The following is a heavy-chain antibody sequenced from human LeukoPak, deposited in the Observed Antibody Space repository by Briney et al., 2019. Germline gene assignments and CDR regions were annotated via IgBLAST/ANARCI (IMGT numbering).Heavy chain of an antibody. V-gene: IGHV4-34*01. CDR1: GGSFSGYY. Sequence: SSETLSLTCAVYGGSFSGYYWSWIRQPPGRGLEWIGEINHSGSTNYNPSLKSRVTISVDTSKNQLSLKLSSVTAADTAVYYCARVASYSYFYFDYWGQGTLVTVSS. D-gene: IGHD4-11*01. CDR3: ARVASYSYFYFDY. CDR2: INHSGST. J-gene: IGHJ4*02.